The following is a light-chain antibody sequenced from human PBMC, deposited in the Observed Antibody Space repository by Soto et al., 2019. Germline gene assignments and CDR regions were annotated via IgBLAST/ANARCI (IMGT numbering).Light chain of an antibody. V-gene: IGKV1-5*01. J-gene: IGKJ1*01. Sequence: DIQMTQSPSTLSASVGDRVTITCRASQNINIWLAWYQQKPGKAPKLLIYDASNLESGVPSRFSGSGSGTEFTLTIISLQPDDFATFYCQQYKTDLWTFGQGTKVETK. CDR3: QQYKTDLWT. CDR2: DAS. CDR1: QNINIW.